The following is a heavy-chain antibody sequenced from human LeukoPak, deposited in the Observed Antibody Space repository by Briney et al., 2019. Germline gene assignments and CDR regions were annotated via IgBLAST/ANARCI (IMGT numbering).Heavy chain of an antibody. V-gene: IGHV3-21*01. CDR3: ARDRGGIYFDY. D-gene: IGHD3-16*01. CDR2: ISSSSSYI. CDR1: GFTFSNYN. J-gene: IGHJ4*02. Sequence: GGSLRLSCAASGFTFSNYNMNWVRQAPGKGLEWVSSISSSSSYIYYADSVKGRFTISRDNAKNSLYLQMKSLRAEDTAVYYCARDRGGIYFDYWGQGTLVTVSS.